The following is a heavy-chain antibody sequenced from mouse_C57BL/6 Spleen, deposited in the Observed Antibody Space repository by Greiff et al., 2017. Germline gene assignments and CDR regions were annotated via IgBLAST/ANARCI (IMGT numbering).Heavy chain of an antibody. D-gene: IGHD2-4*01. CDR3: TRRIYYDYDGWFAY. J-gene: IGHJ3*01. CDR1: GYTFTDYE. CDR2: IDPETGGT. V-gene: IGHV1-15*01. Sequence: QVQLKESGAELVRPGASVTLSCKASGYTFTDYEMHWVKQTPVHGLEWIGAIDPETGGTAYNQKFKGKAILTADKSSSTAYMELRSLTSEDSAVYYCTRRIYYDYDGWFAYWGQGTLVTVSA.